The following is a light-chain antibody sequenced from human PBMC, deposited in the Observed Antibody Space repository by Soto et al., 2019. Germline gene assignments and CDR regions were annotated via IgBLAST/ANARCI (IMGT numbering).Light chain of an antibody. Sequence: QSVLTQPPSASGTPGQSVTISCSGSSSNIGTNYVFWYQRLPVTAPKLLIYRNNERPSGVPDRISGSKSGTSASLAVSGLRSEDEAVYHCAVWDDSVRGWVFGGGAQLTVL. CDR2: RNN. V-gene: IGLV1-47*01. J-gene: IGLJ3*02. CDR3: AVWDDSVRGWV. CDR1: SSNIGTNY.